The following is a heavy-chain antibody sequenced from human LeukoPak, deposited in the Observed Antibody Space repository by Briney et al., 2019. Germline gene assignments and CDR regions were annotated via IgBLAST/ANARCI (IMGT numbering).Heavy chain of an antibody. J-gene: IGHJ4*02. CDR3: AKSAYYDSSGFYREYYFDY. V-gene: IGHV3-23*01. CDR1: RFTFSNYA. Sequence: GGSLRLSCAASRFTFSNYAMSWVRQAPGKGLEWVSTISGSGGSTYYADSVKGRFTISRDNSENTLHLQMNSLRAEDTAVYYCAKSAYYDSSGFYREYYFDYWGQGTLVTVSS. D-gene: IGHD3-22*01. CDR2: ISGSGGST.